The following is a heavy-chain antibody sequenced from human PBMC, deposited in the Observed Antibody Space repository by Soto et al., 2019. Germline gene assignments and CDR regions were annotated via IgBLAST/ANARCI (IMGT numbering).Heavy chain of an antibody. V-gene: IGHV4-34*01. CDR3: ARPGYSGYVFDY. J-gene: IGHJ4*02. D-gene: IGHD5-12*01. CDR2: INHSGST. CDR1: GGSFSGYY. Sequence: QVQLQQWGAGLLKPSETLSLTCAVYGGSFSGYYWSWIRQPPGKGLEWIGEINHSGSTNYNPSLKSRVTISVDTSKNQFSLKLSSVTAADTAVYYCARPGYSGYVFDYWGQGTLVTVSS.